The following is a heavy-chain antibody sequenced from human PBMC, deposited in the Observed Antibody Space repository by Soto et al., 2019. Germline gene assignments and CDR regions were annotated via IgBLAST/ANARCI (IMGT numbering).Heavy chain of an antibody. Sequence: SETLSLTCTVSGGSISSGGYYWSWIRQHPGKGLEWIGYIYYSGSTYYNPSLKSRVTISIDTSKNHFSLKLNSVTAADTAVYYCATLKADEKALNYWGQGTLVTVSS. J-gene: IGHJ4*02. CDR1: GGSISSGGYY. CDR3: ATLKADEKALNY. V-gene: IGHV4-31*03. D-gene: IGHD6-19*01. CDR2: IYYSGST.